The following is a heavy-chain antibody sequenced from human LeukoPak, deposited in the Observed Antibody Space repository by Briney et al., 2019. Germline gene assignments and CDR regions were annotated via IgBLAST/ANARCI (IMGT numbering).Heavy chain of an antibody. J-gene: IGHJ3*02. Sequence: GASVKVSCKASGYTLTSYGISWVRQAPGQGLEWMGWISAYNGNTNYAQKLQGRVTMTTDTSTSTAYMELRSLRSDDTAVYYCARGGYYYGSGSPNDAFDIWGQGTMVTVSS. CDR1: GYTLTSYG. D-gene: IGHD3-10*01. V-gene: IGHV1-18*01. CDR2: ISAYNGNT. CDR3: ARGGYYYGSGSPNDAFDI.